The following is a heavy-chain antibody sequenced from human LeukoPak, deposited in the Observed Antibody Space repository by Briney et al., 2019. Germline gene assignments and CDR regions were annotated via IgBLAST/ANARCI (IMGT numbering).Heavy chain of an antibody. J-gene: IGHJ3*02. CDR3: ASLKWGAFAFDI. CDR1: GGSISSYY. Sequence: SETLSLTCTVSGGSISSYYWSWIRQPPGKGLEWIGYIYYSGSTNYNPSLKSRVTISVDTSKNQFSLKLSSVTAADTAVYYCASLKWGAFAFDIWGQGTMVTVSS. CDR2: IYYSGST. V-gene: IGHV4-59*08. D-gene: IGHD1-26*01.